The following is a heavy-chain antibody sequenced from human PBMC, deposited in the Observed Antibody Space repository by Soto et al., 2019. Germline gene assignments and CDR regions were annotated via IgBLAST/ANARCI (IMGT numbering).Heavy chain of an antibody. D-gene: IGHD1-26*01. CDR1: GGSISSSSYY. J-gene: IGHJ6*02. Sequence: PSETLSLTCTVSGGSISSSSYYWGWIRQPPGKGLEWIVSIYYSGSTYYNPSLKSRVTISLDTSKNQFSLNLSSVTAADTAVYYCATRGGTPPTGMDVWGQGTTVTVSS. CDR2: IYYSGST. V-gene: IGHV4-39*01. CDR3: ATRGGTPPTGMDV.